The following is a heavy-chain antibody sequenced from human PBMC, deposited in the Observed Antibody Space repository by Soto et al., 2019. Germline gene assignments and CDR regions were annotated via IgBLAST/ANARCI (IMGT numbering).Heavy chain of an antibody. CDR2: IYHSGST. CDR1: GGSISSGGYS. CDR3: ARGMTTVTTLDY. D-gene: IGHD4-4*01. J-gene: IGHJ4*02. Sequence: TSETLSLTCAVSGGSISSGGYSWSWIRQPPGKGLEWIGYIYHSGSTYYNPSLKSRVTISVDRSKNQFSLRLSSVTAADTAVYYCARGMTTVTTLDYWGQGTLVTVSS. V-gene: IGHV4-30-2*01.